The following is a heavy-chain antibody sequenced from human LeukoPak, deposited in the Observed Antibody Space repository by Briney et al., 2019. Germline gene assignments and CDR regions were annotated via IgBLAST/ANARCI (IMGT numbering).Heavy chain of an antibody. CDR2: IYYSGST. V-gene: IGHV4-59*08. CDR1: GGSLSNYY. J-gene: IGHJ3*02. Sequence: SETLSLTCTVSGGSLSNYYWSWIRQPPGKGLEWIGYIYYSGSTNYNPSLKSRVTISVDTSKNQFSLKLSSVTAADTAVYYCARSRVAAAGRGAFDIWGQGTMVTVSS. CDR3: ARSRVAAAGRGAFDI. D-gene: IGHD6-13*01.